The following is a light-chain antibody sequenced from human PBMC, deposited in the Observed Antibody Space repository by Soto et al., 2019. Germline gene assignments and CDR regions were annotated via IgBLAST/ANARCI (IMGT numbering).Light chain of an antibody. V-gene: IGKV1-39*01. CDR3: QQTFSTPIT. CDR2: AAS. J-gene: IGKJ5*01. CDR1: QTVRTY. Sequence: DIQKTQSPSSLSASVGDRVTITCRASQTVRTYLNWYQQKPGKAPTLLVYAASTLGSAVPPRFTGAGSETDFTLTISGLQPEDFATYYCQQTFSTPITFGQGTRLE.